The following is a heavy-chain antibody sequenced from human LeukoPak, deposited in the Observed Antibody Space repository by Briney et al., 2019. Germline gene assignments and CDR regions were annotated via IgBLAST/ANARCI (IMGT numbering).Heavy chain of an antibody. CDR1: GGSISSSSYY. Sequence: SETLSLTCTVSGGSISSSSYYWGWIRQPPGKGLQWIGSIYYSGSTYYNPSLKSRVTISVDTSKNQFSLKLSSVTAADTAVYFCARGPYSYDSSGAFDIWGQGTMVTVSS. J-gene: IGHJ3*02. D-gene: IGHD3-22*01. CDR3: ARGPYSYDSSGAFDI. V-gene: IGHV4-39*07. CDR2: IYYSGST.